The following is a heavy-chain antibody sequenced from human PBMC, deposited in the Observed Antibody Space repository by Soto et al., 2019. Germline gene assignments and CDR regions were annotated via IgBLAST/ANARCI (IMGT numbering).Heavy chain of an antibody. CDR3: ARNRYAWSANYDLDI. CDR1: GLSINTYN. CDR2: ISHDGTKT. D-gene: IGHD3-16*02. Sequence: QMQLVESGGGVVQPGRSLRLSCEASGLSINTYNMHWVRQAPGKGLEWLGIISHDGTKTHSADSVKGRFTISRDNSKSTLYLQMNSLRGEDTAVYYCARNRYAWSANYDLDIWGQGTTVTVS. V-gene: IGHV3-30*03. J-gene: IGHJ6*02.